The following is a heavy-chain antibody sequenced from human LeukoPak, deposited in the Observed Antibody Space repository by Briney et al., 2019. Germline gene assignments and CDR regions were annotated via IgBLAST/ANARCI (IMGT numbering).Heavy chain of an antibody. Sequence: SETLSLTCAVYGGSFSGYYWSWIRQPPGKGLEWIGSIYYSGSTYYNPSLKSRVTISVDTSKNQFSLKLSSVTAADTAVYYCARQMEVAATLDYWGQGTLVTVSS. CDR2: IYYSGST. CDR1: GGSFSGYY. V-gene: IGHV4-34*01. CDR3: ARQMEVAATLDY. J-gene: IGHJ4*02. D-gene: IGHD2-15*01.